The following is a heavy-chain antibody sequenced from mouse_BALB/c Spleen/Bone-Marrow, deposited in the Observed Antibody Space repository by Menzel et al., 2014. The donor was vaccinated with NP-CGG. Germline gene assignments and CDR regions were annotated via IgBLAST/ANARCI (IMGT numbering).Heavy chain of an antibody. CDR2: IWRDGST. Sequence: VQLQQSGPGLVAPSQSLSITCTVSGFSLTGYGVNWVRQPPGKCLEWLGMIWRDGSTDYNSALKSRLSISKDNSKSQVFLKMNSLQTDDTARYYCAREKYGNYYAMDYWGQGTSVTVSS. V-gene: IGHV2-6-7*01. D-gene: IGHD2-10*02. CDR3: AREKYGNYYAMDY. J-gene: IGHJ4*01. CDR1: GFSLTGYG.